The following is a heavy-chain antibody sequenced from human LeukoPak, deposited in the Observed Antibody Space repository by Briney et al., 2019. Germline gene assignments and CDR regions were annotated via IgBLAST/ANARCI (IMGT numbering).Heavy chain of an antibody. J-gene: IGHJ4*02. Sequence: RSLRLSCAASGFVFTTYSLHWVRQAPGKGLEWVAIISYDGGNKYYADSVNGRFTISRDSSKNTLYLQMNSLRADDTAVYYCAREYSSGYYRTFDYWGQGTVVTVSS. D-gene: IGHD3-22*01. CDR2: ISYDGGNK. CDR3: AREYSSGYYRTFDY. V-gene: IGHV3-30-3*01. CDR1: GFVFTTYS.